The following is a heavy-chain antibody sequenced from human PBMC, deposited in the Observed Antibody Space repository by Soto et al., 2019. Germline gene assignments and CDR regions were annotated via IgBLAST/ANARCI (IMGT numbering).Heavy chain of an antibody. CDR3: ANGYSRPLSHYYYGMDV. CDR2: ISYDGSNK. CDR1: GFTFSSYA. J-gene: IGHJ6*02. D-gene: IGHD6-13*01. V-gene: IGHV3-30-3*01. Sequence: QVQLVESGGGVVQPGRSLRLSCAASGFTFSSYAMHWVRQAPGKGLEWVAVISYDGSNKYYADSVKGRFTISRDNSKNTLYLQMNSLRAEDTAVYYCANGYSRPLSHYYYGMDVWGQGTTVTVSS.